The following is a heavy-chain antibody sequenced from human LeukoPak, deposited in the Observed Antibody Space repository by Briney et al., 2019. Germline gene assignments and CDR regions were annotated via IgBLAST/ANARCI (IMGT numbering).Heavy chain of an antibody. CDR1: GLTFSNYA. J-gene: IGHJ3*01. D-gene: IGHD4-17*01. Sequence: GGSLRLSCAASGLTFSNYAMTWVRPAPGKGLEWVSSIRGDVGGGGTSYTDSVKGRFTVYRDNSKNTLYLQMNSLRAGDTAVYYCAKDPNGDYVGAFDSWGQGTLVTVSS. CDR3: AKDPNGDYVGAFDS. V-gene: IGHV3-23*01. CDR2: IRGDVGGGGT.